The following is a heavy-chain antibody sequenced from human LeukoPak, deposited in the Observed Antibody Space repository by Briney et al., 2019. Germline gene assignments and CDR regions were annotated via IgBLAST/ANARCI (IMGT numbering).Heavy chain of an antibody. V-gene: IGHV3-21*01. CDR2: ISSSSSYI. CDR1: GFTFSSYS. CDR3: ARDTRAYGGYSD. Sequence: GGSLRLSCAASGFTFSSYSMNWVRQAPGKGLEWVSSISSSSSYIYYADSVKGRFTISRDNAKNSLYLQMNSLRAKDTAVYYCARDTRAYGGYSDWGQGTLVTVSS. D-gene: IGHD4-17*01. J-gene: IGHJ4*02.